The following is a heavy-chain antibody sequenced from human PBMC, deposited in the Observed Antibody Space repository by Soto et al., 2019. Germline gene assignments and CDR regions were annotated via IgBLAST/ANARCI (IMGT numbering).Heavy chain of an antibody. CDR1: GGSISSYY. D-gene: IGHD3-10*01. J-gene: IGHJ5*02. CDR2: IYYSGST. CDR3: ARLAPGESYYYGSGSYYGWFDP. Sequence: SETLSLTCTVSGGSISSYYWSWIRQPPGKGLEWIGYIYYSGSTNYNPSLKSRVTISVDTSKNQFSLKLSSVTAADTAVYYCARLAPGESYYYGSGSYYGWFDPWGQGTLVTVSS. V-gene: IGHV4-59*08.